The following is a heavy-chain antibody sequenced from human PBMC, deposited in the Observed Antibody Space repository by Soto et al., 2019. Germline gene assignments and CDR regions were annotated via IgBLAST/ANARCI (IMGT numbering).Heavy chain of an antibody. CDR2: IYYSGST. Sequence: SETLSLTCTVSGGSISSSSYYWGWIRQPPGKGLEWIGSIYYSGSTYYNPSLKSRVTISVDTSKNQFSLKLSSVTAADTAVYYCASLSVDTDIPYYFDYWGQGTLVTVSS. V-gene: IGHV4-39*01. D-gene: IGHD5-18*01. CDR1: GGSISSSSYY. CDR3: ASLSVDTDIPYYFDY. J-gene: IGHJ4*02.